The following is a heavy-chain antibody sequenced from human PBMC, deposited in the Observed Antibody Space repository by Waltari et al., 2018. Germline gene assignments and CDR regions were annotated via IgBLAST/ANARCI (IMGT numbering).Heavy chain of an antibody. D-gene: IGHD5-18*01. J-gene: IGHJ4*02. V-gene: IGHV1-2*02. CDR2: INPNSGGT. Sequence: QVQLVQSGAEVKKPGASVKVSCKASGYTFTDYYINWVRQAPGQGLEWMGWINPNSGGTNYAQKLQGRGTMTRDTSITTSYMELSRLGSDDTAVYYCATGLKIGGSTYGYFYWGQGTVVIVSS. CDR1: GYTFTDYY. CDR3: ATGLKIGGSTYGYFY.